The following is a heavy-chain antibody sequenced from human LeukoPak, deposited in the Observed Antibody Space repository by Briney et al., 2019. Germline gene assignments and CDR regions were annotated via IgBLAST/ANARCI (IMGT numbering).Heavy chain of an antibody. CDR1: GGTFSSYA. V-gene: IGHV1-69*01. CDR3: ARGPPYYYDSSGYYYFPLDY. D-gene: IGHD3-22*01. J-gene: IGHJ4*02. Sequence: SVKVSCEASGGTFSSYAISWVRQAPGQGLEWMGGIIPIFGTANYAQKFQGRVTITADESTSTAYMELSSLRSEDTAVYYCARGPPYYYDSSGYYYFPLDYWGQGTLVTVSS. CDR2: IIPIFGTA.